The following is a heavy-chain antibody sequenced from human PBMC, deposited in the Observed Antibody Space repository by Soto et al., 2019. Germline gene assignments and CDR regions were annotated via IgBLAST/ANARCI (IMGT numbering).Heavy chain of an antibody. V-gene: IGHV1-18*01. D-gene: IGHD6-13*01. Sequence: GASVKVSCKASGYTFTNYGISWVRQAPGQGPEWMGWISSYNGNTNYVQTLQGRVTMTTDTSTSTAYMELRGLTSDDTAVYYCARGGSSWSAEYYQHWGQGTLVTVSS. CDR3: ARGGSSWSAEYYQH. J-gene: IGHJ1*01. CDR1: GYTFTNYG. CDR2: ISSYNGNT.